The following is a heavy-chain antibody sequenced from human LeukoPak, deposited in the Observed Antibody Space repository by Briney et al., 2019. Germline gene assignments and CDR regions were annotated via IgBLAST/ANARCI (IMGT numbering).Heavy chain of an antibody. V-gene: IGHV1-24*01. D-gene: IGHD6-19*01. CDR3: ARAIRDSSGAGRNSYYFDY. CDR2: FDPEDGET. Sequence: PVASVKVSCKVSGYTLTELSMHWVRQAPGKGLEWMGGFDPEDGETIYAQKFQGRVTITRDTSASTAYMELSSLRSEDTAVYYCARAIRDSSGAGRNSYYFDYWGQGTLVTVSS. CDR1: GYTLTELS. J-gene: IGHJ4*02.